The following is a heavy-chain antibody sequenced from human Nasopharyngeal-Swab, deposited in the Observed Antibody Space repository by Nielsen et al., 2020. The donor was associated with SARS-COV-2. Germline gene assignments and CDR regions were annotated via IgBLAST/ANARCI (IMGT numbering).Heavy chain of an antibody. CDR3: AKDEGGRAY. CDR2: ISWNSGSI. Sequence: GGSLKISCAASGFTFDDYAMHWVRQAPGKGLEWVSGISWNSGSIGYADSVKGRFTISRDNAKNSLYLQMNSLRAEDTALYYCAKDEGGRAYWGQGTLVTVSS. CDR1: GFTFDDYA. D-gene: IGHD3-16*01. V-gene: IGHV3-9*01. J-gene: IGHJ4*02.